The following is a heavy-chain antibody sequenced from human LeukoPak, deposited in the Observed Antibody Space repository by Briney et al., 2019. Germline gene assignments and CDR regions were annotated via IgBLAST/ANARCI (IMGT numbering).Heavy chain of an antibody. J-gene: IGHJ4*02. D-gene: IGHD6-19*01. V-gene: IGHV3-66*01. CDR2: IYSGGST. CDR3: ARGLSAYSSGAFDY. Sequence: PGGSLRLSCAASGFTVSSNYMSWVRQAPGKGLEWVSVIYSGGSTYYADSVKGRFTISRDNSKNTLYLQMNSLRAEDTAVYYCARGLSAYSSGAFDYWGQGTLVTVSS. CDR1: GFTVSSNY.